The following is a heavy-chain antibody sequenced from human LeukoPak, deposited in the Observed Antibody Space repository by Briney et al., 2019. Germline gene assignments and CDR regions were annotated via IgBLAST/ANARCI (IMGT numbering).Heavy chain of an antibody. Sequence: PGGSLRLSCAASGFTFSDYYMSWIRQAPGKGLEWVSYISSSGNIIYSADPVEGRFTISRDNAKNSLYLQINSLRAEDTAVYYCARATAADTAMIYFDYWGQGTLVTVSS. CDR3: ARATAADTAMIYFDY. D-gene: IGHD5-18*01. J-gene: IGHJ4*02. CDR2: ISSSGNII. V-gene: IGHV3-11*01. CDR1: GFTFSDYY.